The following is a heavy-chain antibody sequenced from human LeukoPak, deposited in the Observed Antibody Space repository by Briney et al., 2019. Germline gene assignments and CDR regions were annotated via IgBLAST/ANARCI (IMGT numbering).Heavy chain of an antibody. CDR2: INPDGSFT. Sequence: PGRSLRLSCAASGFTFSSYWMHWVRQAPGKGLVWVSRINPDGSFTTYADSVRGRFTISRDNAKNTLYLQMNSLRAEDTAVYYCTKDLTGEVDYWGQGTLVTVSS. CDR3: TKDLTGEVDY. D-gene: IGHD7-27*01. V-gene: IGHV3-74*01. J-gene: IGHJ4*02. CDR1: GFTFSSYW.